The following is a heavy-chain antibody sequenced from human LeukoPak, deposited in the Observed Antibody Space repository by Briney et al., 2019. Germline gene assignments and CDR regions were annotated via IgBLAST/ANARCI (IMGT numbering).Heavy chain of an antibody. J-gene: IGHJ4*02. CDR2: ISGSGGST. CDR1: GFTFSSYA. D-gene: IGHD2-2*03. CDR3: AKVANGYCSSTSCPLHFDY. V-gene: IGHV3-23*01. Sequence: GGSLRLSCAASGFTFSSYAMSWVRQAPGKGLEWVSAISGSGGSTYYADSMKGRFTISRDNSKNTLYLQMNSLRAEDTAVYYCAKVANGYCSSTSCPLHFDYWGQGTLVTVSS.